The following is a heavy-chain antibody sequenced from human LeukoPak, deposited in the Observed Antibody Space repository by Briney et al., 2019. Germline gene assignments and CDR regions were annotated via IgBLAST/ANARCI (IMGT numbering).Heavy chain of an antibody. V-gene: IGHV1-8*01. CDR1: GYTFTSYD. CDR3: AIDTVTDNSETNWFDP. Sequence: ASVKVSCKASGYTFTSYDINWVRQATGQGLEWMGWVNPNSGNTGYAQKFQGRVTMTRNTSISTAYMELSSLRSEDTAVYYCAIDTVTDNSETNWFDPWGQGTLVTVSS. D-gene: IGHD4-17*01. J-gene: IGHJ5*02. CDR2: VNPNSGNT.